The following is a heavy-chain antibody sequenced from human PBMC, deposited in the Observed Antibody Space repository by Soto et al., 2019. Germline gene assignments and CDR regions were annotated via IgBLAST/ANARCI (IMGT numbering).Heavy chain of an antibody. V-gene: IGHV1-8*01. J-gene: IGHJ6*02. CDR1: GYTFTSYD. Sequence: QAQLVQSGAEVKKPGASVKVSCKASGYTFTSYDINWVRQAPGQGLEWLGWMDPNSGSTGYAQNFQGRVTMTRNISINTAHMELSSLRSEDTAVYYCARERKXDFWRKGLDVWGQGTTVTVSS. D-gene: IGHD3-3*01. CDR2: MDPNSGST. CDR3: ARERKXDFWRKGLDV.